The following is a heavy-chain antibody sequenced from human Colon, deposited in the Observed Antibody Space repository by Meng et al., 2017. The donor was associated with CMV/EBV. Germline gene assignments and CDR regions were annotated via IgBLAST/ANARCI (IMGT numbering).Heavy chain of an antibody. Sequence: GQLVESGVCLVQPWGSLRLSGAASGFPVSSKYMSWVRQAPGKGLEWVSVIYIDDSTYYADSVEGRFTISRDNSRNTVYLQMNSLRAEDTAVYYCARDSPHAWDWGQGTLVTVSS. D-gene: IGHD3-16*01. CDR3: ARDSPHAWD. CDR1: GFPVSSKY. J-gene: IGHJ4*02. V-gene: IGHV3-53*01. CDR2: IYIDDST.